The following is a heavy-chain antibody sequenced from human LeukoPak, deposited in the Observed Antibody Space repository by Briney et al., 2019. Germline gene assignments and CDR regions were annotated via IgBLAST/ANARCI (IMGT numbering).Heavy chain of an antibody. D-gene: IGHD4-11*01. J-gene: IGHJ5*02. CDR3: ARVSGVTTGSHWFDP. CDR1: GGSISSYY. Sequence: SETLSLTCTVSGGSISSYYWSWIRQPPGEGLEWIGYLYYSGSTNYNPSLKSRVTIPVDTSKNQFSLKLSSVTAADTALYYCARVSGVTTGSHWFDPWGQGTLVTVSS. V-gene: IGHV4-59*01. CDR2: LYYSGST.